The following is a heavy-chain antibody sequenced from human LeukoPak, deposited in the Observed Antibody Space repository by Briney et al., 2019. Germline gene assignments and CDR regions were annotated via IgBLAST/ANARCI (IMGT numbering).Heavy chain of an antibody. Sequence: PSETLSLTCTVSGGSISSSSYYWGWIRQPPGKGLEWIGSIYYSGSTYYNPSLKSRVTISVDTSKNQFSLKLSSVTAADTAVYYCARLDSSGYDYWGQGTLVTVSS. CDR2: IYYSGST. V-gene: IGHV4-39*01. CDR1: GGSISSSSYY. J-gene: IGHJ4*02. D-gene: IGHD3-22*01. CDR3: ARLDSSGYDY.